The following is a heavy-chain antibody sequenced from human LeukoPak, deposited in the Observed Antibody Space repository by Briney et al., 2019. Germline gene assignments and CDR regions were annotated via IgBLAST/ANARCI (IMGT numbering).Heavy chain of an antibody. CDR2: ITSTSNYT. D-gene: IGHD3-10*01. J-gene: IGHJ4*02. CDR3: ATCEGPGAPSTY. CDR1: GFTFSDYY. V-gene: IGHV3-11*03. Sequence: TGGSLRLSCAASGFTFSDYYMTWIRQAPGKGLEWISYITSTSNYTNYADSVKGRFTISRDNAKNSLYLQMNSLRAEDTAVYYCATCEGPGAPSTYWGQGTLVTVSS.